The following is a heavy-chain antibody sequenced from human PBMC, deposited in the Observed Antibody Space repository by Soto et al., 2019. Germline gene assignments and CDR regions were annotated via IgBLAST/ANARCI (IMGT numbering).Heavy chain of an antibody. Sequence: QVQLVQSGAEVKKPGASVKVSCKASGYTFTSYYMHWVRQAPGQGLEWMGIINPSGGSTSYAQEFQGRVTMTRDTSTSIVYMELSSLRSEDTAVYYCARTYYDILTVYYEDAFDIWGQGTMVTVSS. CDR2: INPSGGST. CDR1: GYTFTSYY. D-gene: IGHD3-9*01. CDR3: ARTYYDILTVYYEDAFDI. V-gene: IGHV1-46*03. J-gene: IGHJ3*02.